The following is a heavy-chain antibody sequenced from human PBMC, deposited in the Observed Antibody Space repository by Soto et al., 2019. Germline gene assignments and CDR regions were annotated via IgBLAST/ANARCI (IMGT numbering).Heavy chain of an antibody. CDR1: GGSISSSSYY. Sequence: QLQLQESGPGLVKPSETLSLTCTVSGGSISSSSYYWGWIRQPPGKGLEWIGSIYYSGSTYYNPSLKSRVTLSVDTSKNQFSLKLSSVTAADTAVYYCARQDPQYSYGYWAGSYYFDYWGQGTLVTVSS. CDR3: ARQDPQYSYGYWAGSYYFDY. CDR2: IYYSGST. V-gene: IGHV4-39*01. D-gene: IGHD5-18*01. J-gene: IGHJ4*02.